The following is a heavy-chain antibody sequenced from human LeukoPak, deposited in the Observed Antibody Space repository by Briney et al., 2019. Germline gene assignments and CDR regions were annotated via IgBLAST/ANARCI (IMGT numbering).Heavy chain of an antibody. D-gene: IGHD4-23*01. V-gene: IGHV4-39*07. Sequence: SETLSLTCTVSGGSISSYYWGWIRQPPGKGLEWIGSIYYSGSTYYNPSLKSRVTISVDTSKNQFSLKLSSVTAADTAVYYCATTVVTEKGFDYWGQGTLVTVSS. CDR3: ATTVVTEKGFDY. CDR2: IYYSGST. J-gene: IGHJ4*02. CDR1: GGSISSYY.